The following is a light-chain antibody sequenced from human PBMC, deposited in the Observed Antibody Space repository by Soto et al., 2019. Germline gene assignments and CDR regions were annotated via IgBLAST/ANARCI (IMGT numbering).Light chain of an antibody. V-gene: IGKV1-27*01. Sequence: DIQMTQSPSSLSASVGDRVTITCRARQGISGFVAWYQQKPGKVPRLLISGASTLQAGGPSRFSGSGSGTDFTLNITILQPEDVATYYCQKYSSVITFGQGPRLEIK. CDR1: QGISGF. J-gene: IGKJ5*01. CDR3: QKYSSVIT. CDR2: GAS.